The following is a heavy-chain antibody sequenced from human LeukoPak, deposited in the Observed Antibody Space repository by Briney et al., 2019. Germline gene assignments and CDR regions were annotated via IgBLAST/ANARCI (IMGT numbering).Heavy chain of an antibody. V-gene: IGHV4-34*01. CDR1: GGSFSGYY. D-gene: IGHD4-23*01. J-gene: IGHJ1*01. Sequence: SETLSLTCAVYGGSFSGYYWSWTRQPPGKGLEWIGNIYYSGSTYYNPSLKSRVTISIDTSKNQFSLKLSSVTAADTAVYYCARYLDYGGNSRVFQHWGQGTLVTVSS. CDR2: IYYSGST. CDR3: ARYLDYGGNSRVFQH.